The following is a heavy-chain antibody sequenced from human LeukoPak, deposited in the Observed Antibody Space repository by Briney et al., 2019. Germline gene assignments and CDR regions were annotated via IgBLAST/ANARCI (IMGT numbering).Heavy chain of an antibody. J-gene: IGHJ4*02. Sequence: ASVKVSCKASGYTFTSYYIHWVRQAPGQGLEWMGIINPSGGSTNYAQKFQGRVTMTRDTSTSAVYMDLSSLRSEDTAVYYCARDFVVGATPLDFDYWGQGTLVTVSS. CDR2: INPSGGST. V-gene: IGHV1-46*01. CDR3: ARDFVVGATPLDFDY. D-gene: IGHD1-26*01. CDR1: GYTFTSYY.